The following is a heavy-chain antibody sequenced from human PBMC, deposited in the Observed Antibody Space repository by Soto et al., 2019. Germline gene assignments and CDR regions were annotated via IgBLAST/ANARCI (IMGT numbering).Heavy chain of an antibody. D-gene: IGHD4-17*01. CDR2: IGTRGNTK. V-gene: IGHV3-11*01. J-gene: IGHJ4*02. Sequence: QVQLVESGGGLVKPGGSLRLSCATSGFTFSDYYMSWIRQAPGKGLEWVSYIGTRGNTKYYADSVRGRFTISRDNAKNSLYLQMNSQRADDTAVYYCARDGTEYYGEYYDYWGQGIPVTVSS. CDR1: GFTFSDYY. CDR3: ARDGTEYYGEYYDY.